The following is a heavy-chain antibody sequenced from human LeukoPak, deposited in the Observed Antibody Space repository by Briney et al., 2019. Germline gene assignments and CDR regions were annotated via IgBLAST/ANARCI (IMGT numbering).Heavy chain of an antibody. CDR2: ISGSGGST. Sequence: GGSLRLSCAASGFPFSSYAMTWVRQAPGKGLEWVSAISGSGGSTYYADSVKGRFTISRDNSKNTLYLQMNSLRAEDTAVYYCAKDGGFWSGYYIHFFDYWGQGTLVTVSS. CDR3: AKDGGFWSGYYIHFFDY. J-gene: IGHJ4*02. D-gene: IGHD3-3*01. V-gene: IGHV3-23*01. CDR1: GFPFSSYA.